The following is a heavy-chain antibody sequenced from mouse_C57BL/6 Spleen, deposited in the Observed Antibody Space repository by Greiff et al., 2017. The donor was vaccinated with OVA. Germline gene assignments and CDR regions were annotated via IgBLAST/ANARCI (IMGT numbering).Heavy chain of an antibody. CDR1: GYTFTSYW. CDR3: ARGSNYVYFDY. Sequence: QVQLKQPGAELVKPGASVKLSCKASGYTFTSYWMQWVKQRPGQGLEWIGEIDPSDSYTNYNQKFKGKATLTVDTSSSTAYMQLSSLTSEDSAVYYCARGSNYVYFDYWGQGTTLTVSS. J-gene: IGHJ2*01. D-gene: IGHD2-5*01. CDR2: IDPSDSYT. V-gene: IGHV1-50*01.